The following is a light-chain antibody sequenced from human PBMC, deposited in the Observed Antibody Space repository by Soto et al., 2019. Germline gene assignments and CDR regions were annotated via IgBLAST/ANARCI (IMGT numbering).Light chain of an antibody. CDR1: SSNIGSNS. CDR2: SNS. J-gene: IGLJ2*01. Sequence: QSVLTQPPSASGTPGQRVTISCSGSSSNIGSNSVHWYQQLPGTAPKLLIYSNSQRPSGVPERISGSKSGTSASLAISGLRYEDEADYYCAAWDDSRSGVVFGGGTKVTVL. V-gene: IGLV1-47*01. CDR3: AAWDDSRSGVV.